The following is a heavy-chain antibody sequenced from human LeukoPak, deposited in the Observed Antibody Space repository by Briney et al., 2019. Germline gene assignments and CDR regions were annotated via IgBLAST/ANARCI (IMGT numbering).Heavy chain of an antibody. CDR1: GFTFSSYA. CDR2: ISDSGDST. J-gene: IGHJ3*02. V-gene: IGHV3-23*01. CDR3: AKGEVYFDI. Sequence: GGSLRLSCAASGFTFSSYAMTWVRQAPGKGLEWVSTISDSGDSTYYADSVRGRFTISRDNSKNTLYLQMNSLRAEDTAVYSCAKGEVYFDIWGQGTMVTVPS.